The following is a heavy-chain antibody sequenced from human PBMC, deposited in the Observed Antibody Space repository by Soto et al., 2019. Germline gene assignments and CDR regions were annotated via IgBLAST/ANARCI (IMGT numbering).Heavy chain of an antibody. CDR2: ISSSGSTI. CDR3: ASSLTYDDYGDYVPGAYYYYMDF. J-gene: IGHJ6*03. Sequence: GGSLRLSCAAPGFTFSDYYMSWIRQAPGKGLEWVSYISSSGSTIYYADSVKGRFTISRDNAKNSLYLQMNSLRAEDTAVYYCASSLTYDDYGDYVPGAYYYYMDFWGKGTTVTVSS. D-gene: IGHD4-17*01. V-gene: IGHV3-11*01. CDR1: GFTFSDYY.